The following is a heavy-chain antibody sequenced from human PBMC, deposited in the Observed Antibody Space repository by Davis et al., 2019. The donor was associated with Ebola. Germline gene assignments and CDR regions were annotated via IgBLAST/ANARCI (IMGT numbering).Heavy chain of an antibody. CDR2: IYYSGST. V-gene: IGHV4-59*08. CDR1: GGSISSYY. D-gene: IGHD2-2*02. Sequence: SETLSLTCTVSGGSISSYYWSWIRQPPGKGLEWIGYIYYSGSTNYNPSLKSRVTISVDTSKNQFSLKLSSVTAADTAVYYCARLGYTSGFGYWGQGTLVTVSS. J-gene: IGHJ4*02. CDR3: ARLGYTSGFGY.